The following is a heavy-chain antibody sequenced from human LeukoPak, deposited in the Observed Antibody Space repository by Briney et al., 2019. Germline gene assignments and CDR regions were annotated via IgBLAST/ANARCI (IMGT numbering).Heavy chain of an antibody. D-gene: IGHD6-19*01. V-gene: IGHV1-2*02. Sequence: ASVKVSCKASGYTFTGYYMHWVGQAPGQGREWMGWINPNSGGTNYAQKFQGRVTMTRDTSISTAYMELSRLRSDDTAVYYCARDGVYSSGWYVDYWGQGTLVTVSS. J-gene: IGHJ4*02. CDR3: ARDGVYSSGWYVDY. CDR1: GYTFTGYY. CDR2: INPNSGGT.